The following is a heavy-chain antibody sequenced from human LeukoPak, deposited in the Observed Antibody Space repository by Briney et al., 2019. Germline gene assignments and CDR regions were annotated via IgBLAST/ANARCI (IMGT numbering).Heavy chain of an antibody. J-gene: IGHJ4*02. CDR3: ARRRGYTSSWYDY. V-gene: IGHV5-51*01. CDR2: IYPGDSDI. Sequence: GESLKISCKSSGYSFTNYWIAWVRQMPGKGLEWMGIIYPGDSDIRYSPSFQGQVTISADKSISTAYLQWSSLKALDTAIYYCARRRGYTSSWYDYWGQGTLVTVSA. D-gene: IGHD6-13*01. CDR1: GYSFTNYW.